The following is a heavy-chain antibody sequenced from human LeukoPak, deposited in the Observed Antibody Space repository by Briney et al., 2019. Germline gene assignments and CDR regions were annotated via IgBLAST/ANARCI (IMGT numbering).Heavy chain of an antibody. CDR3: AKPIPSYGDYSDY. CDR2: INHSGST. V-gene: IGHV4-34*01. CDR1: GGSFSGYY. Sequence: PSETLSHTCAVYGGSFSGYYWSWIRQPPGKGLEWIGEINHSGSTNYNPSLKSRVTISVDTSKNQFSLKLSSVTAADTAVYYCAKPIPSYGDYSDYWGQGTLVTVSS. D-gene: IGHD4-17*01. J-gene: IGHJ4*02.